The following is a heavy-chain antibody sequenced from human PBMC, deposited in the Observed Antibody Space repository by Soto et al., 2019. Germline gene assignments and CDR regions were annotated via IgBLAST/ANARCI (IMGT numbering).Heavy chain of an antibody. CDR2: IHSGST. D-gene: IGHD3-10*01. CDR3: ARHDGSRSTDY. CDR1: GGSISSDY. V-gene: IGHV4-59*08. J-gene: IGHJ4*02. Sequence: SETLSLTCTVSGGSISSDYWNWIRQPPGKGLEWIGYIHSGSTTYSASLRSRVTISVDTSKNQFSLKLSSVTAADTAVYFCARHDGSRSTDYWGQGTLVTVSS.